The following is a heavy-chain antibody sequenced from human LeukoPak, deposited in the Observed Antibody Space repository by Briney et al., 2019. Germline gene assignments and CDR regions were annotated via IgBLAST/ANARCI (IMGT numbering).Heavy chain of an antibody. Sequence: SETLSLTCAVYGGSFSGYYWSLIRQPPGKGLEWIGEINHSGSTNYNPSLKSRVTISVDTSKNQFSLKLSSVTAADTAVYYCARDGLNSYGEIDYWGQGTLVTVSS. CDR2: INHSGST. CDR3: ARDGLNSYGEIDY. J-gene: IGHJ4*02. CDR1: GGSFSGYY. D-gene: IGHD5-18*01. V-gene: IGHV4-34*01.